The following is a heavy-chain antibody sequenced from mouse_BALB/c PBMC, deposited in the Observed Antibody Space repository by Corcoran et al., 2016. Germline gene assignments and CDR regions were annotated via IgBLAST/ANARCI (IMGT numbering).Heavy chain of an antibody. CDR1: GYSFTGYY. CDR3: ARDYDYWYFDV. J-gene: IGHJ1*01. D-gene: IGHD2-4*01. V-gene: IGHV1-26*01. CDR2: INPYNGAT. Sequence: EVQLQQSGPELVKPGASVKISCKASGYSFTGYYMHWVKQSHVKSLEWIGRINPYNGATSYNQNFKDKASLTVDKSSITAYMGLHSLTSEDSAVYYCARDYDYWYFDVWGAGTTVTVSS.